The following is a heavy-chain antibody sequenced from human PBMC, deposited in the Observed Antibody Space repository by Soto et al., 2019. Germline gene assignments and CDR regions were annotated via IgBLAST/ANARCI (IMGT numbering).Heavy chain of an antibody. V-gene: IGHV1-3*01. CDR3: AREWDYYDSSGYLRPFDP. J-gene: IGHJ5*02. Sequence: ASVKVSCKASGYTFTSYAMHWVRQAPGQRLEWMGWINAGNGNTKYSQKFQGRVTITRDTSASTAYMELSSLRSEDTAVYYCAREWDYYDSSGYLRPFDPRGQGTLVTVSS. CDR2: INAGNGNT. D-gene: IGHD3-22*01. CDR1: GYTFTSYA.